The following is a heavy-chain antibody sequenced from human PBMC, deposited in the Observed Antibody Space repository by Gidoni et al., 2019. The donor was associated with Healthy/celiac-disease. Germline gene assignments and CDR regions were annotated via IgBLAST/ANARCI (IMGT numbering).Heavy chain of an antibody. J-gene: IGHJ4*02. CDR2: IYTSGST. D-gene: IGHD1-26*01. CDR3: ARDRMGGSFDY. V-gene: IGHV4-61*02. CDR1: GGSISSGSYY. Sequence: QVQLQESCPGLVKPSQTLSLTCTVPGGSISSGSYYWSWIRQPAGKGLEWIGRIYTSGSTNYNPSLKSRVTISVDTSKNQFSLKLSSVTAADTAVYYCARDRMGGSFDYWGQGTLVTVSS.